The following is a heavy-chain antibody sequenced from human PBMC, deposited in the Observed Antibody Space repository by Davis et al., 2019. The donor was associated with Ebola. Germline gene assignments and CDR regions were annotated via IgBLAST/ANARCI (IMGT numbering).Heavy chain of an antibody. J-gene: IGHJ4*02. CDR2: VIPVFGTT. V-gene: IGHV1-69*13. D-gene: IGHD1-26*01. Sequence: SVKVSCKASGGTFSSYTIIWVRQAPGQGLEWMGWVIPVFGTTNYAQKFQGRVTLTADESTSTAYIELTNLRSDDTAVYYCAREVGETKLDQWGQGTLVTVSS. CDR3: AREVGETKLDQ. CDR1: GGTFSSYT.